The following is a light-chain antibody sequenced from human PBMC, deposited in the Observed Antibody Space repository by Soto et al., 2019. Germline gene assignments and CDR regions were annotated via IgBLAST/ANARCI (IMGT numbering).Light chain of an antibody. CDR3: CSYTVATTRDGRV. Sequence: QSVLTQPASVSGSPGQSIAISCTGTSSDVGGHNYVSWYQQRPGRAPELIIYDVTNRPAWVSNRFSGSRSGNTASLTISGLQAEDESDYYCCSYTVATTRDGRVFGGGTKLTVL. V-gene: IGLV2-14*01. CDR1: SSDVGGHNY. CDR2: DVT. J-gene: IGLJ3*02.